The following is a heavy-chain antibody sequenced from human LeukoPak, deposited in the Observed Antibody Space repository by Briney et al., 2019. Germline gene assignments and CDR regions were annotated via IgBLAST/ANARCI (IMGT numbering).Heavy chain of an antibody. J-gene: IGHJ4*02. D-gene: IGHD5-18*01. V-gene: IGHV3-30-3*01. CDR1: GFTFSNYA. CDR3: ARDLYSYGHFDY. CDR2: IPYDGSNK. Sequence: GRSLRLSCAASGFTFSNYAMHWVRQAPGKGLEWVAVIPYDGSNKYYADSVKGRFTISRDNSKNTLYLQMNSLRAEDTAVYYCARDLYSYGHFDYWGQGTLVTVSS.